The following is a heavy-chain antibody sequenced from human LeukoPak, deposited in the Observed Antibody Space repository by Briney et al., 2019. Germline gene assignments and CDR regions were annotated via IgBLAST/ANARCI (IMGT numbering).Heavy chain of an antibody. CDR1: GFTFSNYW. V-gene: IGHV3-74*01. CDR2: IHSDGSGT. Sequence: GGSLRLSCAASGFTFSNYWMHWVRQAPGKGLVWVSRIHSDGSGTTYADSVKGRFTISRDNAKNTLCLQMNSLTAEDTAVYYCAKGGSKAPDYWGQGTLVTVSS. J-gene: IGHJ4*02. D-gene: IGHD4-11*01. CDR3: AKGGSKAPDY.